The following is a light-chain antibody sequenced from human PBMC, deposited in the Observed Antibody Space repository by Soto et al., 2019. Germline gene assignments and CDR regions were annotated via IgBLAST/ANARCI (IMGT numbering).Light chain of an antibody. CDR1: QGVLYTSTNKNY. CDR3: QQYYSTPLT. CDR2: WAS. V-gene: IGKV4-1*01. Sequence: DIVMTQSPASLAGSLGGRATINCKSSQGVLYTSTNKNYLAWYQQKPGQPPKLLIYWASTRESGVPDRFSGSGSGTDFTLTISSLQAEDVAVYYCQQYYSTPLTFGGGTKVEIK. J-gene: IGKJ4*01.